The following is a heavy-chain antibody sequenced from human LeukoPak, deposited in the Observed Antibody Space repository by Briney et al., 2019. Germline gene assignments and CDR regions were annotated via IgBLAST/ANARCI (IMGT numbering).Heavy chain of an antibody. D-gene: IGHD3-22*01. CDR1: GFTFSSYA. J-gene: IGHJ3*02. V-gene: IGHV3-30-3*01. CDR2: ISYDGSNK. CDR3: ARNYYDGSGYYYGDAFDI. Sequence: GRSLRLSCAASGFTFSSYAMHWVRQAPGKGLEWVAVISYDGSNKYYADSVKGRFTISRDNSKNTLYLQMNSLRAEDTAVYYCARNYYDGSGYYYGDAFDIWGQGTMVTVSS.